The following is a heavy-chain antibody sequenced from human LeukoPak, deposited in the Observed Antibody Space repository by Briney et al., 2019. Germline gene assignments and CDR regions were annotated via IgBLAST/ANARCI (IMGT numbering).Heavy chain of an antibody. Sequence: GGSLRLSCAASGFTFGDYYMSWIRQAPGEGLEWLAYISSNGSTRYYTGSVKGRFSVYRHNAKTSVYLQMNSLGADDTAGDYCARESTARYGEYGLDVWGQGTTVTVSS. CDR3: ARESTARYGEYGLDV. D-gene: IGHD4/OR15-4a*01. V-gene: IGHV3-11*01. CDR2: ISSNGSTR. CDR1: GFTFGDYY. J-gene: IGHJ6*02.